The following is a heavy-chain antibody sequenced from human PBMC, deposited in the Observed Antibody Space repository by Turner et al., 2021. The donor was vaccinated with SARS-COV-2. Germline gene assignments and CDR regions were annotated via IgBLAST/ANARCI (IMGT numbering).Heavy chain of an antibody. Sequence: EVQLVESGGGLVKPGGSLRLSCEASGFTFNSYAMVWVRQAPGKGLEWVSSISSSSTYIYYADSVRGRFTISRDNAKNSLYLQMNSLRAEDTAVYYCARVGYCSTTSCYTYTSEYFQHWGQGTLVSVSS. CDR2: ISSSSTYI. CDR3: ARVGYCSTTSCYTYTSEYFQH. D-gene: IGHD2-2*02. CDR1: GFTFNSYA. V-gene: IGHV3-21*02. J-gene: IGHJ1*01.